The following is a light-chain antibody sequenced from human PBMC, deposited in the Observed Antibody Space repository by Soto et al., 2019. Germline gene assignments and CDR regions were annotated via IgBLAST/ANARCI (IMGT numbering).Light chain of an antibody. J-gene: IGKJ5*01. V-gene: IGKV1-27*01. Sequence: DIQMTQSPSSLSASVGDRVTITCRASQGISNFLAWYQQKPGKVPKLLIYGASTLQPGVPSRFSGSGSGTDFTLTISSLQPEDVATYYCQNYNSAPITFGQGTRLEIK. CDR1: QGISNF. CDR2: GAS. CDR3: QNYNSAPIT.